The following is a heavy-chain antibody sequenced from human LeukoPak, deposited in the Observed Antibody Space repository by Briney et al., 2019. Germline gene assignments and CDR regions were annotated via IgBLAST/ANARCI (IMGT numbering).Heavy chain of an antibody. CDR2: TSSRSKYI. CDR3: ARALAYSYGSMDY. V-gene: IGHV3-21*01. CDR1: GFTFSSYS. D-gene: IGHD5-18*01. Sequence: GGSLRLSCAASGFTFSSYSMNWVRQAPGKGLEWVSSTSSRSKYIYNADSVKGRFTISRDNAKNSLYLQMDSLRVEDTAVYYCARALAYSYGSMDYWGRGTLVTVSS. J-gene: IGHJ4*02.